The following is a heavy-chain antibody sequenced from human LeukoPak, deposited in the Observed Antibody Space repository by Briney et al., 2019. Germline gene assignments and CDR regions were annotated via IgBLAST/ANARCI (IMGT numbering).Heavy chain of an antibody. J-gene: IGHJ6*03. Sequence: SETLSLTCTVSGDSINSGYHWSWIRQQPGKGLEWIGNIYYNGRTYYKTSLKSRIIISVDMSMNQISLQLSSVTAADTAVYYCARDLRGSPMDVWGKGTPVAVSS. V-gene: IGHV4-31*03. CDR3: ARDLRGSPMDV. CDR2: IYYNGRT. CDR1: GDSINSGYH. D-gene: IGHD1-26*01.